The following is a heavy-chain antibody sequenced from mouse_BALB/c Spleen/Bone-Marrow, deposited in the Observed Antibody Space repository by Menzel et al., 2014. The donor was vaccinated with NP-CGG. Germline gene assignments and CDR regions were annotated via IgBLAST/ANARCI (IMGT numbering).Heavy chain of an antibody. CDR3: TRKDY. Sequence: QVQLQQSGAELVRPGASAKLSCKASGYTFTSYWINWVKQRPGQGLEWIGNIYPSDSYTNYNQKFKDKATLTVDKSSSTAYMQLSSPTSEDSAVYYCTRKDYWGQGTLVTVSA. J-gene: IGHJ3*01. CDR1: GYTFTSYW. V-gene: IGHV1-69*02. CDR2: IYPSDSYT.